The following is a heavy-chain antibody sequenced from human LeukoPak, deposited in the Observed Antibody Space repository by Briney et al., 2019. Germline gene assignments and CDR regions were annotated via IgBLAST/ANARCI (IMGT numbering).Heavy chain of an antibody. CDR2: ITGSSTWT. CDR1: GFTFGTYG. J-gene: IGHJ2*01. Sequence: GGSLRLSCEASGFTFGTYGMTWVRQAPGKGLEWVSGITGSSTWTYYADSMRGRFTISRDNSKNTLHLQMNNLTADDTAIYYCARELVSLGTGYFDLWGRGTLVTVSS. V-gene: IGHV3-23*01. D-gene: IGHD7-27*01. CDR3: ARELVSLGTGYFDL.